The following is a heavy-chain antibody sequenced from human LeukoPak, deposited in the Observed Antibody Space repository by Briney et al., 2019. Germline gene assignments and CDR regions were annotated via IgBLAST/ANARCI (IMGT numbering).Heavy chain of an antibody. Sequence: GGSLRLSCAASGFTFSSYAMSWVRQAPGKGLEWVAAIVGRGGITYYADSVKGRFTISGDNSKNTLYLQMNSLRAEDTAVYYCAKEGGGYYGAFDIWGQGTMVTVSS. CDR2: IVGRGGIT. CDR3: AKEGGGYYGAFDI. D-gene: IGHD1-26*01. J-gene: IGHJ3*02. V-gene: IGHV3-23*01. CDR1: GFTFSSYA.